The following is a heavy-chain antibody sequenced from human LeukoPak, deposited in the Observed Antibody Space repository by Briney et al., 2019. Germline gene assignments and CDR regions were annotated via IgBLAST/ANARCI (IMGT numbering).Heavy chain of an antibody. CDR3: ARHTPGDIVVVPAAQEDWFDP. D-gene: IGHD2-2*01. Sequence: SETLSLTCTVSGGSISSYYWSWIRQPPGKGLEWIGYIYYSGSTNYNPSLKSRVTISVDTSKNQFSLKLSSVTAADTAVYYCARHTPGDIVVVPAAQEDWFDPWGQGTLVTVSS. CDR2: IYYSGST. J-gene: IGHJ5*02. CDR1: GGSISSYY. V-gene: IGHV4-59*01.